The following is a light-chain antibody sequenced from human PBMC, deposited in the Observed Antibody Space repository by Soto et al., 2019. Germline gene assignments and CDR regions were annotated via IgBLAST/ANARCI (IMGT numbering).Light chain of an antibody. CDR1: SIDIGSYDH. CDR2: AVS. V-gene: IGLV2-14*03. Sequence: LAQPASVSGSPGQSITISFIGTSIDIGSYDHVAWYQQFPGKSPKLIIYAVSDRPSGVSDRFSGSKYGISASLTISGLQTEAEADYYWISYTETQASLFATGTKV. J-gene: IGLJ1*01. CDR3: ISYTETQASL.